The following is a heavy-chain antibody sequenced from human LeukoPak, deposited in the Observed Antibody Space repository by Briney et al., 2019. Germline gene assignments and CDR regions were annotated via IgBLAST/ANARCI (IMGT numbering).Heavy chain of an antibody. CDR3: TCGGNYQDN. J-gene: IGHJ4*02. CDR1: EFTFSSYW. CDR2: IKSKTDGGTT. D-gene: IGHD2-21*01. Sequence: GGSLRLSCAASEFTFSSYWMSWVRQAPGKGLEWVGRIKSKTDGGTTDYAAPVEGRFTISRDDSKSTLFLQMNSLKTEDTAVYFCTCGGNYQDNWGQGTLVTVSS. V-gene: IGHV3-15*01.